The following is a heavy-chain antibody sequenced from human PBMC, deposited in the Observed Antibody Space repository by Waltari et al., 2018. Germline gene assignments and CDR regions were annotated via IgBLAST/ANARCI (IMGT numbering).Heavy chain of an antibody. V-gene: IGHV4-4*07. J-gene: IGHJ6*03. Sequence: QVQLQESGPGLVKPSETLSLTCTVSGGSISSYYWSWIRQPAGKGLEWIGRIYTSGSTNSHPSLKRGVTMSVDTAKNQFSLKLGAVAAADTAVYYCARDQNDFLLSPYYYYYYMDVWGKGTTVTVSS. CDR3: ARDQNDFLLSPYYYYYYMDV. CDR2: IYTSGST. CDR1: GGSISSYY. D-gene: IGHD3-3*01.